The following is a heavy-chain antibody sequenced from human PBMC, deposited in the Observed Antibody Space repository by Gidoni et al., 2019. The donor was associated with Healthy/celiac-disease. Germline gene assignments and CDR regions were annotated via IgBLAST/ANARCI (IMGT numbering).Heavy chain of an antibody. CDR2: IYSGGST. Sequence: EVQLVESGGGLVQPGGSLRLSCAASGFTVSSNYMSWVRQAPGKGLEWVSVIYSGGSTYYADSVKGRFTISRDNSKNTLYLQMNSLRAEDTAVYYCARDRWELLGGYFDLWGRGTLVTVSS. V-gene: IGHV3-66*02. J-gene: IGHJ2*01. D-gene: IGHD1-26*01. CDR1: GFTVSSNY. CDR3: ARDRWELLGGYFDL.